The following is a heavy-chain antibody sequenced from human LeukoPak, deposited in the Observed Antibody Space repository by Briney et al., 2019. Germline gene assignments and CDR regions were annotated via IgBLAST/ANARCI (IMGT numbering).Heavy chain of an antibody. J-gene: IGHJ5*02. V-gene: IGHV1-69*02. CDR2: IIPILGIA. CDR3: ASPEYSSSWYWFDP. Sequence: SVKVSCKASGGTFSSYTISWVRQAPGQGLEWMGRIIPILGIANYAQKFQGRVTITADKSTSTAYMELSSLRSEDTAVYYCASPEYSSSWYWFDPWGQGTLVAVSS. CDR1: GGTFSSYT. D-gene: IGHD6-13*01.